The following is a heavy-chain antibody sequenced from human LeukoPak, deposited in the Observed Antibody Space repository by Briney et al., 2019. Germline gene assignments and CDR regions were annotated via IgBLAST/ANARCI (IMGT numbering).Heavy chain of an antibody. Sequence: ASVKVSCKASGYTFTRYYMHWVRQAPGQRLEWRGWISAYNGNRNYAQKLQGRVTMTTDTSTSTAYMELRSLRSDDTAVYYCARDYDSSGYYCLDYWGQGTPVTVSS. CDR3: ARDYDSSGYYCLDY. D-gene: IGHD3-22*01. CDR1: GYTFTRYY. CDR2: ISAYNGNR. J-gene: IGHJ4*02. V-gene: IGHV1-18*04.